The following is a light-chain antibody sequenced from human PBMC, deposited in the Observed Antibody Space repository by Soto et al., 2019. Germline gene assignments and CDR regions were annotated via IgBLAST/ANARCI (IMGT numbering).Light chain of an antibody. Sequence: QSALTQPASVSGSPGQSITISCTGTSSDVGGYNYVSWYQQHPGKAPKLMIYDVRNRPSGVSNRFSGSKSVNTASLTISGLQAEDEADYYRSSYTTVSTYVFGTGTKVPVL. CDR2: DVR. CDR3: SSYTTVSTYV. CDR1: SSDVGGYNY. J-gene: IGLJ1*01. V-gene: IGLV2-14*01.